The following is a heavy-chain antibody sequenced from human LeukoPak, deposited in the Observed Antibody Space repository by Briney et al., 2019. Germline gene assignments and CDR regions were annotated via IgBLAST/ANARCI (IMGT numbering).Heavy chain of an antibody. D-gene: IGHD6-13*01. Sequence: SETLSLTCAVYGGSFSGYYWSWIRQPPGKGLEWIGEINHSGSTNYNPSLKSRVTISVDTSKNQFSLKLSSVTAADTAAYYCARGKSPPIGVIAAAGSDYWGQGTLVTVSS. J-gene: IGHJ4*02. V-gene: IGHV4-34*01. CDR2: INHSGST. CDR3: ARGKSPPIGVIAAAGSDY. CDR1: GGSFSGYY.